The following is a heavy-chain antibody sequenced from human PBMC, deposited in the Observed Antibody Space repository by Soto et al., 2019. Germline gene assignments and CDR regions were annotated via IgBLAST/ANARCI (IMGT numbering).Heavy chain of an antibody. J-gene: IGHJ3*01. CDR1: GFTSSDHY. Sequence: EVQLVESGGGLVQPGGSLRLSCAASGFTSSDHYMDWVRQAPGKGLEWLGRIRNKANSHTTEYAGSVKGRFTISRDDSRNSLYLQMSSLKIEDTAVYDRDVSGTEHSNWVDDNFDFWGQGTLVTVSS. V-gene: IGHV3-72*01. CDR3: DVSGTEHSNWVDDNFDF. D-gene: IGHD6-13*01. CDR2: IRNKANSHTT.